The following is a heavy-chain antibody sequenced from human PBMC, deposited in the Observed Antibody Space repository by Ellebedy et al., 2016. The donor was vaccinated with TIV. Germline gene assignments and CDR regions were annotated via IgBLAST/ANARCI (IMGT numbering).Heavy chain of an antibody. CDR3: ARDPYSSGWYYFDY. CDR2: ISYDGSNK. V-gene: IGHV3-30-3*01. Sequence: GGSLRLXXAASGFTFSSYAMHWVRQAPGKGLEWVAVISYDGSNKYYADSVKGRFTISRDNSKNTLYLQMNSLRAEDTAVYYCARDPYSSGWYYFDYWGQGTLVTVSS. D-gene: IGHD6-19*01. J-gene: IGHJ4*02. CDR1: GFTFSSYA.